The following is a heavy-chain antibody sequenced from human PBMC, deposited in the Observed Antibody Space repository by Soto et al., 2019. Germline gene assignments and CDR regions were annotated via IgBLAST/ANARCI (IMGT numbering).Heavy chain of an antibody. CDR2: IIPIFGTA. Sequence: SVKVSCKASGGTFSSYAISWVRQAPGQGLEWMGGIIPIFGTANYAQKFQGRVTITADESTSTAYMELRSLRSEDTAVYYCAIVYELSSSTSCSLAAFDIWGQLTMVTVSS. CDR1: GGTFSSYA. D-gene: IGHD2-2*01. J-gene: IGHJ3*02. CDR3: AIVYELSSSTSCSLAAFDI. V-gene: IGHV1-69*13.